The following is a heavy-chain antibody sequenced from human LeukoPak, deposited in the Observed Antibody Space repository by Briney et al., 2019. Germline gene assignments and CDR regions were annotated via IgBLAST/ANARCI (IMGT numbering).Heavy chain of an antibody. D-gene: IGHD6-25*01. Sequence: GGSLRLSCAASGFTFSSYGMHWVRQAPGKGLEWVSTISGPGDNTYYAASVKGRFTISRDNSKSTVYLQMNSLRAGDTAVYYCAREATSSSGWYIDYWGQGTLVTVSS. V-gene: IGHV3-23*01. CDR2: ISGPGDNT. CDR1: GFTFSSYG. J-gene: IGHJ4*02. CDR3: AREATSSSGWYIDY.